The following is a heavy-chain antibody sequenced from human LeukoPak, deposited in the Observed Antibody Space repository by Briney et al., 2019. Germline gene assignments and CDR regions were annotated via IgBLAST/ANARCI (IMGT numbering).Heavy chain of an antibody. CDR1: GYTFTSYG. J-gene: IGHJ6*02. Sequence: ASVKVSCKASGYTFTSYGISWVRQAPGQGLEWMGWISAYNGNTNYAQKLQGRVTMTTDTSTSTAYMELRSLRSDDTAVYYCAREVYYDLWTQETRHYYGMDVWGQGTTVTVPS. CDR3: AREVYYDLWTQETRHYYGMDV. CDR2: ISAYNGNT. D-gene: IGHD3-3*01. V-gene: IGHV1-18*01.